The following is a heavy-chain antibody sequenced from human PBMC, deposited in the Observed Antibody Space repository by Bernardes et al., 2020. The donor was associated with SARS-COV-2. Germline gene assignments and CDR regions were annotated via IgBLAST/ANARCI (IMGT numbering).Heavy chain of an antibody. CDR2: IYDSGNA. CDR3: ARRRYGVTGAYWFDT. V-gene: IGHV4-59*08. Sequence: SETLSLSCDVSGDSITSQYWSWIRQPPGKALEWIGYIYDSGNAKYNPSLGSRVVISVDVSKNQVSLKLASVTATDTARYYCARRRYGVTGAYWFDTWGQGTQVTVSP. J-gene: IGHJ5*02. CDR1: GDSITSQY. D-gene: IGHD3-9*01.